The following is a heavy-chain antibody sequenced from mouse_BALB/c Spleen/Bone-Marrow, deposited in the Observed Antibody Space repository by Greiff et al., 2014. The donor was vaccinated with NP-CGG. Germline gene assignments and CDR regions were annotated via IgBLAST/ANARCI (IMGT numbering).Heavy chain of an antibody. D-gene: IGHD2-14*01. Sequence: VQLQQSGAELVKPGASVKMSCKASGYTFTSYRMHWVKQRPGQGLEWIGVIDPSDSYTSYNQKFKGKATLTVDTSSSTAYMQLSSLTSEDSAVYYCTRGDYRYPWFAYWGQGTLVTVSA. CDR3: TRGDYRYPWFAY. V-gene: IGHV1S127*01. CDR2: IDPSDSYT. CDR1: GYTFTSYR. J-gene: IGHJ3*01.